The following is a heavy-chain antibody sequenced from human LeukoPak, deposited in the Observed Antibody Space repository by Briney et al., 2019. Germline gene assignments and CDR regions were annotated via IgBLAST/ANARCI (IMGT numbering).Heavy chain of an antibody. CDR1: GFTFSRYW. V-gene: IGHV3-7*01. CDR3: ARSDGSSWYSLHEY. D-gene: IGHD6-13*01. CDR2: MNQDGSEI. Sequence: GGSLRLSCAASGFTFSRYWMSWVRQAPGKGLEWVANMNQDGSEIYHVASVKDRFTISRDNAKNSLYLQMNSLRAEDTAVYYCARSDGSSWYSLHEYWGQGTLVTVSS. J-gene: IGHJ4*02.